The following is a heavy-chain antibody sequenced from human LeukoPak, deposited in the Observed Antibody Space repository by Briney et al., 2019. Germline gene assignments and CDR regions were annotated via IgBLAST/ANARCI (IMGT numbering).Heavy chain of an antibody. CDR2: ISSDGSNK. Sequence: GRSLRLSCAASGFIFSSYAMHWVRQAPGKGLEWVAFISSDGSNKYYADSVKGRFTISRDNSKNTLYLQMDSLGDEDTAVYYCDPHDSSSHFWGQGTLVTVSS. D-gene: IGHD6-6*01. J-gene: IGHJ4*02. CDR3: DPHDSSSHF. CDR1: GFIFSSYA. V-gene: IGHV3-30-3*01.